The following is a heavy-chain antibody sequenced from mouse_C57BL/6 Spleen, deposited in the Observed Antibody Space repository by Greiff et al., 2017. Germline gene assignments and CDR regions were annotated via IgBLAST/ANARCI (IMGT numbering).Heavy chain of an antibody. Sequence: VQLQQPGAELVKPGASVKMSCKASGYTFTSYWITWVKQRPGQGLEWIGDIYPGSGSTNYNEKFKSKATLTVDPSSSTAYMQLSSLTSEDSAVYYCARVVATPYYFDYWGQGTTLTVSS. CDR2: IYPGSGST. CDR1: GYTFTSYW. V-gene: IGHV1-55*01. D-gene: IGHD1-1*01. J-gene: IGHJ2*01. CDR3: ARVVATPYYFDY.